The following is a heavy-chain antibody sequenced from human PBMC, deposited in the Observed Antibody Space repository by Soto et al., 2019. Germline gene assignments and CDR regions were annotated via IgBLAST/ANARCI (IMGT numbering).Heavy chain of an antibody. CDR2: IYYSGST. Sequence: SETLSLTCTVSGGSISSSSYYWGWIRQPPGKGLEWIGSIYYSGSTYYNPSLKSRVTISVDTSKNQFSLKLSSVTAADTAVYYCARDVQLVHPNNTYYFDYWGQGTLVTVSS. CDR1: GGSISSSSYY. V-gene: IGHV4-39*02. J-gene: IGHJ4*02. CDR3: ARDVQLVHPNNTYYFDY. D-gene: IGHD6-13*01.